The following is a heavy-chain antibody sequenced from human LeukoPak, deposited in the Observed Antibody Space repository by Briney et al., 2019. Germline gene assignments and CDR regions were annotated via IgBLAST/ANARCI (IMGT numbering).Heavy chain of an antibody. CDR3: ATDLGYFYWLLMDS. D-gene: IGHD3-9*01. CDR2: FNPEDGDT. CDR1: AYTLSELS. V-gene: IGHV1-24*01. J-gene: IGHJ4*02. Sequence: ASVKVSCKVSAYTLSELSMHWVRQAPGKGLEWMGGFNPEDGDTIYAQNFQGRLTMTEDTSTHTAYMELSSLRSEDTAVYYCATDLGYFYWLLMDSWGQGTLVTVSS.